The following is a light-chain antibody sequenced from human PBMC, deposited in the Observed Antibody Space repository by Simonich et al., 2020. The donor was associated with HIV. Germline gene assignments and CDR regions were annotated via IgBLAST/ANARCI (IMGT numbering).Light chain of an antibody. V-gene: IGKV1-6*01. CDR3: LQDYTYPLT. CDR1: QSISTS. J-gene: IGKJ4*01. Sequence: IQMTQSPSSLSASVGDRVTITCRASQSISTSLNWYQQKPGKAPKLLIYAASSLQTGVPSRFSGSGSGTDFTLTISSLQPEDFATYYCLQDYTYPLTFGGGTKVEI. CDR2: AAS.